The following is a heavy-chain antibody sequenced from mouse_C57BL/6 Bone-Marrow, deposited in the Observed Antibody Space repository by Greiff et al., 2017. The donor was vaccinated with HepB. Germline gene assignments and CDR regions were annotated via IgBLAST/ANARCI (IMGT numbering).Heavy chain of an antibody. J-gene: IGHJ3*01. CDR2: IDPSDSET. Sequence: QVQLQQPGAELVRPGSSVKLSCKASGYTFTSYWMHWVKQRPIQGLEWIGNIDPSDSETHYNQKFKDKATLTVDKSSSTAYMQLSSLTSEDSAVYYCARKVYGNSFSFAYWGQGTLVTVSA. CDR1: GYTFTSYW. V-gene: IGHV1-52*01. D-gene: IGHD2-1*01. CDR3: ARKVYGNSFSFAY.